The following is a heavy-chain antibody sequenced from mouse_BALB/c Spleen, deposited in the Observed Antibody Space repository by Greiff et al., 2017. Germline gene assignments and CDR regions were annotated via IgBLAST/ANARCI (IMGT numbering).Heavy chain of an antibody. CDR3: GRSTMISFDD. J-gene: IGHJ2*01. CDR1: GYSFTGYF. Sequence: LVESGPELVKPGASVKISCKASGYSFTGYFMNWVKQSHGKSLEWIGRINPYNGDTFYNQKFKGKATLTVDKSSSTAHMELLSLTSEDSAVYYCGRSTMISFDDWGQGTTLTVSS. V-gene: IGHV1-37*01. CDR2: INPYNGDT. D-gene: IGHD2-4*01.